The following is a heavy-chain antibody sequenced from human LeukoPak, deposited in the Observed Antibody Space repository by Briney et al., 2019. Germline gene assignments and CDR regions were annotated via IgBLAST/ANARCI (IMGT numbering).Heavy chain of an antibody. Sequence: SETLSLTCTVSGGSISSSSYYWGWIRQPPGKGLEWIGSIYYSGSTYYNPSLKSRVTISVDTSKNQFSLKLSSVTAADTAVYYCARGRYCSGGSCTYLNWFDPWGQGTLVTVSS. CDR3: ARGRYCSGGSCTYLNWFDP. CDR2: IYYSGST. V-gene: IGHV4-39*07. D-gene: IGHD2-15*01. J-gene: IGHJ5*02. CDR1: GGSISSSSYY.